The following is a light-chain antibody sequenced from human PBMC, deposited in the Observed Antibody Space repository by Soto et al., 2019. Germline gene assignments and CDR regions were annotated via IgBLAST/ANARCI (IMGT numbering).Light chain of an antibody. CDR1: SSDVGRYDY. J-gene: IGLJ2*01. V-gene: IGLV2-14*01. Sequence: QSALTQPASVSGSPGQSIAISCTGTSSDVGRYDYVSWYQQYPGKAPKLIIYDVSRRPSGVSDRFSGSKSGSTASLTISGLQAEDESDYYCTSYTSSNTLVLGGGTKLTVL. CDR3: TSYTSSNTLV. CDR2: DVS.